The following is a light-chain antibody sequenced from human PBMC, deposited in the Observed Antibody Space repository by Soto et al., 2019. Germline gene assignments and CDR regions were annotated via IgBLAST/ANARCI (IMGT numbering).Light chain of an antibody. V-gene: IGLV2-8*01. CDR1: SRDVGGYDW. CDR2: EVD. Sequence: QSALTQPPSASGSPGQSVTISCTGTSRDVGGYDWVSWYQHHPGKVPRLLIYEVDKRPSGVPDRFSGSKSGNTASLTVSGLEFEDEDYYHCAQYAGGKNFFVFGTGTKLTAL. J-gene: IGLJ1*01. CDR3: AQYAGGKNFFV.